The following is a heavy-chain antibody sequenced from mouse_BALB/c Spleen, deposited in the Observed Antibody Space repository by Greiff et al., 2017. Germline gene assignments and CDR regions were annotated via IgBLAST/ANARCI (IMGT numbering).Heavy chain of an antibody. CDR1: GFAFSSYD. Sequence: EVHLVESGGGLVKPGGSLKLSCAASGFAFSSYDMSWVRQTPEKRLEWVAYISSGGGSTYYPDTVKGRFTISRDNAKNTLYLQMSSLKSEDTAMYYCAKILRLRGFAYWGQGTLATVSA. CDR3: AKILRLRGFAY. J-gene: IGHJ3*01. CDR2: ISSGGGST. D-gene: IGHD1-2*01. V-gene: IGHV5-12-1*01.